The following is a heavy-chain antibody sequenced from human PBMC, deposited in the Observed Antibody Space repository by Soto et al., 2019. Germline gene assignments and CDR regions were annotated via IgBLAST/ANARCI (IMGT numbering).Heavy chain of an antibody. D-gene: IGHD3-9*01. J-gene: IGHJ4*02. CDR1: GYTFTNYA. Sequence: ASLKVSCKASGYTFTNYAMHWVRQAPGQRLEWMGWINAGNHNTKYSQKFQGRVTITRDTSASTAYMELSSLRSEDTAVYYCARFAILTGYPNWGQGTLVTVSS. V-gene: IGHV1-3*01. CDR2: INAGNHNT. CDR3: ARFAILTGYPN.